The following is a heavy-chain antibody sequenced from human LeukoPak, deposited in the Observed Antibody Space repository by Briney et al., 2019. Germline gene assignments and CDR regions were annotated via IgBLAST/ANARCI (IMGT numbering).Heavy chain of an antibody. J-gene: IGHJ4*02. CDR1: GGSISSGGYY. D-gene: IGHD6-13*01. CDR2: IYYSGST. Sequence: SETLSLTCTVSGGSISSGGYYWSWIRQHPGKGLEWIGYIYYSGSTYNNPSLKSRVTISVDTSKNQFSLKLSSVTAADTAVYYCARDGAAAGPFDYWGQGTLVTVSS. CDR3: ARDGAAAGPFDY. V-gene: IGHV4-31*03.